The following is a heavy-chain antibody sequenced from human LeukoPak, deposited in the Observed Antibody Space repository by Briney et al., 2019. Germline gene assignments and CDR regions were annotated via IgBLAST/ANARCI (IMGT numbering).Heavy chain of an antibody. J-gene: IGHJ4*02. D-gene: IGHD3-10*01. CDR1: GFTFSSYT. CDR2: IGTSSTTI. V-gene: IGHV3-48*01. CDR3: AKGGSDGYLDY. Sequence: GGSLRLSCAASGFTFSSYTMNWVRQPPGKGLEWVSNIGTSSTTIYYADSVKGRFTISRDNAKNSLYLQMNSLRADDTAVYYCAKGGSDGYLDYWGQGTLVTVSS.